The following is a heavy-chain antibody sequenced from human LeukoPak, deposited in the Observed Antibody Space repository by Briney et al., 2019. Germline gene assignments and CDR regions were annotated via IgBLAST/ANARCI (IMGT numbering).Heavy chain of an antibody. D-gene: IGHD5-18*01. CDR1: GYTFTSYY. J-gene: IGHJ5*02. V-gene: IGHV1-46*01. Sequence: GASVKVSCKASGYTFTSYYMHWVRQAPGQGLEWMGIINPSGGSTGYAQRFQGRVTMTRDTSTSTVYMELSSLRSEDAAVYYCAIEGYSYGYFDPWGQGTLVTVSS. CDR2: INPSGGST. CDR3: AIEGYSYGYFDP.